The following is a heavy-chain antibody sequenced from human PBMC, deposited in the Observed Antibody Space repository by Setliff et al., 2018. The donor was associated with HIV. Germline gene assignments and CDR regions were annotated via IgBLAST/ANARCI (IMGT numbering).Heavy chain of an antibody. CDR3: ARDRFNNVAFYLYNWFDP. J-gene: IGHJ5*02. V-gene: IGHV1-3*01. CDR2: INAGNGDT. D-gene: IGHD2-8*01. Sequence: ASVKVSCKASGYTFTGYAMHWVRPAPGQRLECMGWINAGNGDTKYSQNFQDRVTITRDTSANTVYMELNSLRSEDTAVSYCARDRFNNVAFYLYNWFDPWGQGTLVTVSS. CDR1: GYTFTGYA.